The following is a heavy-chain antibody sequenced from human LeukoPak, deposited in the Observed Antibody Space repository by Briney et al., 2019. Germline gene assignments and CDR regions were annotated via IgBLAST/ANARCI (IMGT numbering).Heavy chain of an antibody. J-gene: IGHJ4*02. CDR3: ARDPGYCSGGSCPFDY. CDR1: GGSISSYY. Sequence: SETLSLTCTVSGGSISSYYWSWIRQPPGQGLEWIGYIYYSGSTNYNPSLKSRVTISVDTSKNQFSLKLSSVTAADTAVYYCARDPGYCSGGSCPFDYWGQGTLVTVSS. CDR2: IYYSGST. D-gene: IGHD2-15*01. V-gene: IGHV4-59*01.